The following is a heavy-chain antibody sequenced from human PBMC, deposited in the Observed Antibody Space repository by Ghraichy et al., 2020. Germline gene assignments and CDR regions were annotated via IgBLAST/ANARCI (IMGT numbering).Heavy chain of an antibody. CDR1: GGSVSGHNYY. J-gene: IGHJ5*02. CDR3: ARDWEGWFDP. V-gene: IGHV4-61*01. Sequence: SETLSLTCTVSGGSVSGHNYYWNWVRQPPGKGLEWIGYIYYTGSTNYNPSLKSRVTMSVDTSKNQFSLRLDSVTAADTAVYYCARDWEGWFDPWGQGTLVTVSS. CDR2: IYYTGST. D-gene: IGHD1-26*01.